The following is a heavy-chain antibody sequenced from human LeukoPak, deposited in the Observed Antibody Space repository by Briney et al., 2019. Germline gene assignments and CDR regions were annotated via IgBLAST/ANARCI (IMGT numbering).Heavy chain of an antibody. CDR3: AKDRDWYQGYLDY. V-gene: IGHV1-8*01. CDR2: MNPNSDNT. D-gene: IGHD3/OR15-3a*01. Sequence: GASVKVSCRASGYTFTSYDINWVRQATGQGLEWMGRMNPNSDNTDYAQKFQGRVTMTRDTSISTAYMELSSLRSEDTAVYYCAKDRDWYQGYLDYWGQGTLVTVSS. J-gene: IGHJ4*02. CDR1: GYTFTSYD.